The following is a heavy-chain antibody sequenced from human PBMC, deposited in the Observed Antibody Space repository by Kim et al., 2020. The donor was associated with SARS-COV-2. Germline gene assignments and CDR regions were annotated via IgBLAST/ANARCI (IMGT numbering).Heavy chain of an antibody. CDR2: IYYSGST. CDR3: ARPGQQLRYWYFDL. D-gene: IGHD6-13*01. Sequence: SETLSLTCTVSGGSISSSSYYWGWIRQPPGKGLEWIGSIYYSGSTYYNPSLKSRVTISVDTSKNQFSLKLSSVTAADTAVYYCARPGQQLRYWYFDLWGRGTLVTVSS. J-gene: IGHJ2*01. CDR1: GGSISSSSYY. V-gene: IGHV4-39*01.